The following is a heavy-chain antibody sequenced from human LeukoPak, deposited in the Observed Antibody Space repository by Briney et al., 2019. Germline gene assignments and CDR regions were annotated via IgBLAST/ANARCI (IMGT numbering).Heavy chain of an antibody. D-gene: IGHD3-10*01. V-gene: IGHV3-23*01. Sequence: GGSLRLSCAASGFTFSSYSMNWVRQAPGKGLEWVSAISGSGGSTYYADSVKGRFTISRDNSKSTLYLQMNSLRAEDTAVYYCAKRNYFDSGPFDYWGQGTLVTVSS. J-gene: IGHJ4*02. CDR2: ISGSGGST. CDR3: AKRNYFDSGPFDY. CDR1: GFTFSSYS.